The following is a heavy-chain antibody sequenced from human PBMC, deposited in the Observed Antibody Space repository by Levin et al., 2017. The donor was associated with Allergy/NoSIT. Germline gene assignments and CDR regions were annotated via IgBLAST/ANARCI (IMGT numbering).Heavy chain of an antibody. CDR2: IYSDGST. J-gene: IGHJ6*02. V-gene: IGHV3-66*01. Sequence: PAGGSLRLSCVVSGLTVNNNYVSWVRQAPGQGLEWVSVIYSDGSTYYGDSVKGRFTISRDNSKNTVYLQMHSLRSEDTAVYYCARVEVWGQGTTVTVSS. CDR3: ARVEV. CDR1: GLTVNNNY.